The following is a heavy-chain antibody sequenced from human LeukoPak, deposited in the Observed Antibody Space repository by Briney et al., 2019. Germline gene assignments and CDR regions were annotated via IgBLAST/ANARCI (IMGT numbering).Heavy chain of an antibody. CDR3: AKSRSGSANWALQIFDN. D-gene: IGHD1-1*01. CDR2: ISGSSYYI. CDR1: GFTFSSYA. V-gene: IGHV3-23*01. J-gene: IGHJ4*02. Sequence: PRGSLRLSCAASGFTFSSYAMSWVRQAPGKGLEWVSSISGSSYYIYYADYVKGRFTISRDNSKNSLFVQMNSLRAEDTAVYFCAKSRSGSANWALQIFDNWGQGTLVTVSS.